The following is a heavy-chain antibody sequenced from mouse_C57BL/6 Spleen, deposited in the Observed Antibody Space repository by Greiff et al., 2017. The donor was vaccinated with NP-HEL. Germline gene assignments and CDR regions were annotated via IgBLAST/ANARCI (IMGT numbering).Heavy chain of an antibody. CDR3: ARREDYYYGSFDY. Sequence: QVQLQQPGAELVRPGSSVKLSCKASGYTFTSYWMHWVKQRPIQGLEWIGNIDPSDSETHYNQKFKDKATLTVDKSSSTAYMQLSSLTSEDSAVYYCARREDYYYGSFDYWGQGTTLTVSS. CDR1: GYTFTSYW. J-gene: IGHJ2*01. V-gene: IGHV1-52*01. CDR2: IDPSDSET. D-gene: IGHD1-1*01.